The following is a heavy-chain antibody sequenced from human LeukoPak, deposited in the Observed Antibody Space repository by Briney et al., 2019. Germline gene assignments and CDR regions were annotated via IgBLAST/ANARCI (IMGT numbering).Heavy chain of an antibody. Sequence: PGRSLRLSCAASGFTFSSYGMHWVRQAPGKGLERVAVISYDGSNKYYADSVKGRFTISRDNSKNTLYLQMNSLRAEDTAVHYCAKVHHSGSYLGYWGQGTLVTVSS. D-gene: IGHD1-26*01. V-gene: IGHV3-30*18. J-gene: IGHJ4*03. CDR2: ISYDGSNK. CDR3: AKVHHSGSYLGY. CDR1: GFTFSSYG.